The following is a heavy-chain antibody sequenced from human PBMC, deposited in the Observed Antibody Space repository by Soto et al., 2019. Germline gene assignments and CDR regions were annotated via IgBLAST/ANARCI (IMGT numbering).Heavy chain of an antibody. Sequence: SETLSLTCTVSGASISGYHWSWIRQLPGKGLECLGYISYSGATNYNPSLKSRVTMSIDTSKNQFSLQMNSLKTEDTAVYYCTRANGDYHSSPRYYFDYWGQGTLVTVSS. CDR2: ISYSGAT. J-gene: IGHJ4*02. D-gene: IGHD4-17*01. CDR1: GASISGYH. CDR3: TRANGDYHSSPRYYFDY. V-gene: IGHV4-59*12.